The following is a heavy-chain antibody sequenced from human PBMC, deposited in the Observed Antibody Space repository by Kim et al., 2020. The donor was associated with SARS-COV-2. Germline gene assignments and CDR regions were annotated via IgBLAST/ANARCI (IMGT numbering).Heavy chain of an antibody. V-gene: IGHV3-23*01. Sequence: ADSVKGPFTISRDNSKSTLYLQMNSLRAEDTAVYYCAKDTVVGATASFDYWGQGTLVTVSS. J-gene: IGHJ4*02. D-gene: IGHD1-26*01. CDR3: AKDTVVGATASFDY.